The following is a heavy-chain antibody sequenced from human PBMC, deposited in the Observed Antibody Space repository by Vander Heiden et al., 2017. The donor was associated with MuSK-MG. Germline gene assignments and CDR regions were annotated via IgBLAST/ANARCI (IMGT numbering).Heavy chain of an antibody. CDR2: IYHSGST. J-gene: IGHJ5*02. CDR3: ARARRGYCSSTSCHNWFDP. CDR1: GGSISRGGYS. D-gene: IGHD2-2*01. V-gene: IGHV4-30-2*01. Sequence: QLQLQESGSGLVKPSQTLSLTCAVSGGSISRGGYSWSWIRQPPGKGLEWIGYIYHSGSTYYNPSLKSRVTISVDRSKNQFSLKLSSVTAADTAVYYCARARRGYCSSTSCHNWFDPWGQGTLVTVSS.